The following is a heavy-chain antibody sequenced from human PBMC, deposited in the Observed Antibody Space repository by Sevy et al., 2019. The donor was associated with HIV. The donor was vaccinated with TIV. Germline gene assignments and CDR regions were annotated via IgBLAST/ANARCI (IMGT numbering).Heavy chain of an antibody. CDR1: GDSVSGGNYY. J-gene: IGHJ4*02. CDR3: ARGLFDY. CDR2: IYYSGST. V-gene: IGHV4-61*01. Sequence: SETLSLTCTVSGDSVSGGNYYWSWIRQPPGKGLEWIGYIYYSGSTNYNPSLKSRVTISIDTSKNQFSLRLTSVTAADTAVYDCARGLFDYWGQGTLVTVSS.